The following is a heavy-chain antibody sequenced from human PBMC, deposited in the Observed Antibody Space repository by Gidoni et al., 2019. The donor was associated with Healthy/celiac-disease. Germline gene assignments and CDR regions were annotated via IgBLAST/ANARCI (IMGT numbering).Heavy chain of an antibody. CDR1: GFTFSSYW. V-gene: IGHV3-74*01. J-gene: IGHJ4*02. D-gene: IGHD6-6*01. CDR2: INSDGTST. CDR3: AREGGSSSTSSFDY. Sequence: EVQLVESGGGLVQPGGSLRLSCAASGFTFSSYWMHWVRQAPGKGLLWVSRINSDGTSTSYADSVKGRFTISRDNAKNTLYLQMNSLRAEDTAVYYCAREGGSSSTSSFDYWGQGTLVTVSS.